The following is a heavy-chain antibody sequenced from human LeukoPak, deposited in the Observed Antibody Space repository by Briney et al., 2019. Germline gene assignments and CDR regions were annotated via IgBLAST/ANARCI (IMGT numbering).Heavy chain of an antibody. J-gene: IGHJ4*02. CDR1: GGSISSGDYY. CDR3: ARDGMETFDY. Sequence: SETLSLTCTVSGGSISSGDYYWSWIRQPPGKGLEWIGYIYYSGSTYYNPSLKSRVTISVDTSKDQFSLKLSSVTAADTAVYYCARDGMETFDYWGQGTLVTVSS. D-gene: IGHD1-14*01. V-gene: IGHV4-30-4*01. CDR2: IYYSGST.